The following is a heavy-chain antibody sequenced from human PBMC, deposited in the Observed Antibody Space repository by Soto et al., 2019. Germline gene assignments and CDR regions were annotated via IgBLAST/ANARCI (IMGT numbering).Heavy chain of an antibody. J-gene: IGHJ4*02. CDR3: ARVGVGATVDY. CDR1: GFTFSRYG. Sequence: QVHLVQSGGGVVHPGRSLRLSCAASGFTFSRYGMHWVRQAPGKGLEWVAVVSYDGGNKYYADSVKGRFTISRDNSKNSLYLQMNSLRAEDTAVYYCARVGVGATVDYWGQGTLVTVSS. D-gene: IGHD1-26*01. V-gene: IGHV3-30*03. CDR2: VSYDGGNK.